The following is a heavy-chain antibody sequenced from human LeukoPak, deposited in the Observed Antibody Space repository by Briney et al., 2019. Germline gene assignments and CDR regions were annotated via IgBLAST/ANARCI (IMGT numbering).Heavy chain of an antibody. J-gene: IGHJ4*02. D-gene: IGHD3-22*01. V-gene: IGHV3-23*01. Sequence: PGKSLRLSCAASGFTFSNYAMSWVRQAPGKGLEWVSAISGSGGSTYYADSVKGRFTISRDNSKNTLYLQMNSLRAEDTAVYYCAKAYYYDSSGYYFDNWGQGTLVTVSS. CDR1: GFTFSNYA. CDR2: ISGSGGST. CDR3: AKAYYYDSSGYYFDN.